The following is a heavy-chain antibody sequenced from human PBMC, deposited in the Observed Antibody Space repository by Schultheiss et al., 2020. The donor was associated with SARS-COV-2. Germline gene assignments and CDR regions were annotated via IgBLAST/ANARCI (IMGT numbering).Heavy chain of an antibody. CDR2: IKSKTDGGTT. CDR3: ARKTGSCRRGNCYDGFDY. CDR1: GFTFSDYY. J-gene: IGHJ4*02. D-gene: IGHD2-15*01. V-gene: IGHV3-15*01. Sequence: GGSLRLSCAASGFTFSDYYMSWIRQAPGKGLEWVGRIKSKTDGGTTDYAAPVKGRFTISRDDSKNTLYLQMNSLRAEDTAVYYCARKTGSCRRGNCYDGFDYWGQGTLVTVSS.